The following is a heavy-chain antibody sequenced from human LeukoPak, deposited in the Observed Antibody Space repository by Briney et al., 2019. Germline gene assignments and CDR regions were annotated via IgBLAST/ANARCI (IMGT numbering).Heavy chain of an antibody. J-gene: IGHJ4*02. CDR3: ASGSGSYFPSY. V-gene: IGHV3-74*01. CDR2: INIDGSST. Sequence: GGSLRLSCAASGFTFSRNWMYWVRQAPGKGLVWVSRINIDGSSTSYADSVKGRFTISRDNAKNTLYLQMNSLRAEDTAVYYCASGSGSYFPSYWGQGTLVTVSS. CDR1: GFTFSRNW. D-gene: IGHD3-10*01.